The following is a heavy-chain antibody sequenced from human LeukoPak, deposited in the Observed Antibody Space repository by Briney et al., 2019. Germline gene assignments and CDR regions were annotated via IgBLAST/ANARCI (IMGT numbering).Heavy chain of an antibody. V-gene: IGHV1-24*01. CDR3: ARDLAGYSGSQRSGMDV. CDR1: GYALTELS. Sequence: ASVKVSCKVSGYALTELSMHWVRQAPGKGLEWMGGFDPEDSGTIYAQNFQGRVTMTEDTSTDTAYMEVSSLRSEDTAVYYCARDLAGYSGSQRSGMDVWGQGTTVTVSS. J-gene: IGHJ6*02. CDR2: FDPEDSGT. D-gene: IGHD5-12*01.